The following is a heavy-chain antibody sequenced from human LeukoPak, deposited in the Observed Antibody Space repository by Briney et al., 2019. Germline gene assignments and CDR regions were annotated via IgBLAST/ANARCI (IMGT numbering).Heavy chain of an antibody. D-gene: IGHD3-22*01. CDR3: ARAYYDSSGYLSLIIDY. V-gene: IGHV1-2*02. Sequence: ASVKVSCKASGYTFTGYYMHWVRQAPGQGLEWMGWINPNSGGTNYAQKFQGRVTVTRDTSISTAYMELSRLRSDDTAVYYCARAYYDSSGYLSLIIDYWGQGTLVTVSS. CDR1: GYTFTGYY. J-gene: IGHJ4*02. CDR2: INPNSGGT.